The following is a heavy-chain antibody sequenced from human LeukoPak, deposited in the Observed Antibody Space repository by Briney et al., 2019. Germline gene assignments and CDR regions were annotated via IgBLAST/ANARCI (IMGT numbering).Heavy chain of an antibody. CDR2: INHSGST. D-gene: IGHD3-16*01. CDR3: ARGLGLTSPFDY. V-gene: IGHV4-34*01. CDR1: GWASSGYD. J-gene: IGHJ4*02. Sequence: SETLSLTSDVYGWASSGYDRSWIRQPPGKGLEWIGEINHSGSTNYNPSLKSRVTISVDTSKNQFSLKLSSVTAADTAVYYCARGLGLTSPFDYWGQGTLVTVSS.